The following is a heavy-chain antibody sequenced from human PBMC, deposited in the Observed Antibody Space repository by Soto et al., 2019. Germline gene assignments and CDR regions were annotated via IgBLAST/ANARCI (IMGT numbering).Heavy chain of an antibody. CDR1: GGSISTYY. D-gene: IGHD3-3*01. Sequence: PSETLSLTCNVSGGSISTYYWTWIRQPPGKGLEWIGHIYSSGRANYNPSVQSRVTTSLDTSKNHFSLNLSSVTAADTAVYYCAGMSFTGFGELFDNFYFSGMDVWGQGTTVTVS. V-gene: IGHV4-59*01. CDR2: IYSSGRA. CDR3: AGMSFTGFGELFDNFYFSGMDV. J-gene: IGHJ6*02.